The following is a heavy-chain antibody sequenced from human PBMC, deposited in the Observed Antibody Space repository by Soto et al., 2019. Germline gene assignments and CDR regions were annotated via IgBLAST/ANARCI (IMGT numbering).Heavy chain of an antibody. CDR1: GFTFSSYA. V-gene: IGHV3-23*01. D-gene: IGHD1-26*01. CDR3: ARRGSGSYYDY. Sequence: EVQLLESGGGLVQPGVSLRFSCAASGFTFSSYAMNWVRQAPGRGLEWVSVISGSSNSTYYADSVKGRFTISRDNSKITRYMQMNSLSAEDTAIYYWARRGSGSYYDYWGKGTLVTVSS. J-gene: IGHJ4*02. CDR2: ISGSSNST.